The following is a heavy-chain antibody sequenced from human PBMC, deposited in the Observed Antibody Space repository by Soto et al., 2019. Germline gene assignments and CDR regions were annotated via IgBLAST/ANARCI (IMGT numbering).Heavy chain of an antibody. V-gene: IGHV3-23*01. CDR1: GFTFNNYA. D-gene: IGHD3-16*01. J-gene: IGHJ4*02. CDR3: AKGRGVSVSLTPRVDV. CDR2: ISGGGDTT. Sequence: EVQLLESGGGLVQPGGSLRLSCAASGFTFNNYAMTWVRQAPGKGLEWVSAISGGGDTTSYADSVKGRFTVSRDGSKNTLYQQMSSLRAEDTALYYCAKGRGVSVSLTPRVDVWGQGTLVTVSS.